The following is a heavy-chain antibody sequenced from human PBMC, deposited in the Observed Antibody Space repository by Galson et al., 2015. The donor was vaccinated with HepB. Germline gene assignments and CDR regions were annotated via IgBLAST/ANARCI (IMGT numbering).Heavy chain of an antibody. CDR3: ARISGRYSSSWILDY. CDR1: GFSLSTSGMC. D-gene: IGHD6-13*01. V-gene: IGHV2-70*11. CDR2: IDWDDDK. J-gene: IGHJ4*02. Sequence: PALVKPTQTLTLTCTFSGFSLSTSGMCVSWIRQPPGKALEWLARIDWDDDKYYSTSLKTRLTISKDTSKNQVVLTMTNMDPVDTATYYCARISGRYSSSWILDYWGQGTLVTVSS.